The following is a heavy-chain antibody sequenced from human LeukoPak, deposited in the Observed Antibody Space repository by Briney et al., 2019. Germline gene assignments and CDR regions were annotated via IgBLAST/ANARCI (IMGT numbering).Heavy chain of an antibody. CDR2: IKSKTDGGTT. Sequence: GGSLRLSCAASGFTFSNAWMSWVRQAPGKGLEWVGRIKSKTDGGTTDYAAPVKGRFTISRDDSKNTLYLQMNSLKTEDTAVHYCTARKGGYCTNGVCALIDYWGQGTLVTVSS. CDR1: GFTFSNAW. V-gene: IGHV3-15*01. CDR3: TARKGGYCTNGVCALIDY. J-gene: IGHJ4*02. D-gene: IGHD2-8*01.